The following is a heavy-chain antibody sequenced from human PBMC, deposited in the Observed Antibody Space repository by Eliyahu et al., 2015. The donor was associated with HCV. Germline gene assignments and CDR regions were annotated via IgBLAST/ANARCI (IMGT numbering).Heavy chain of an antibody. Sequence: QVQLVESXGAXVQPGRSXRLSCAAXGFXFPNXPXDXVRQAPGKGLEWVAVISDNGSKTYYADSVKGRFTISRDNSKKTLYLQMNTLRAEDTAVYYCATGSTDDYWGQGALVTVSS. CDR2: ISDNGSKT. V-gene: IGHV3-30-3*01. CDR1: GFXFPNXP. J-gene: IGHJ4*02. CDR3: ATGSTDDY. D-gene: IGHD5/OR15-5a*01.